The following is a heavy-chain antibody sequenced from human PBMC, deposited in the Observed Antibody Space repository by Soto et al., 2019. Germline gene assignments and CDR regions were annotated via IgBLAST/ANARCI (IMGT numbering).Heavy chain of an antibody. Sequence: QVQLVQSGAEGKKPGASVKVACKASGYTFTSYARNSVRQAPGQRLVGMGWINAGNGNTKYSQKVQGRVTITRNTPASTAYMELSSLRSEDTAVYYCARDRYNGDDGDSFDIWGQGTMVAVGS. J-gene: IGHJ3*02. CDR3: ARDRYNGDDGDSFDI. V-gene: IGHV1-3*01. CDR2: INAGNGNT. D-gene: IGHD4-17*01. CDR1: GYTFTSYA.